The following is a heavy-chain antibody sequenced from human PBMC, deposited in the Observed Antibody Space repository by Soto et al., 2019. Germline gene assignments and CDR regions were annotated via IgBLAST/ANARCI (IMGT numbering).Heavy chain of an antibody. CDR1: GFTFSHAW. V-gene: IGHV3-15*01. CDR2: IKSKTDGETK. CDR3: CVVKRRDQYSTSGYWFDP. Sequence: GGSPRLSCAASGFTFSHAWMSWVRQAPGKGLEWVGRIKSKTDGETKDYGAPVRGRFTISRDDSKDTLYLQMNSLRIEDTAVYYCCVVKRRDQYSTSGYWFDPWGPGTLVTVSS. J-gene: IGHJ5*02. D-gene: IGHD2-15*01.